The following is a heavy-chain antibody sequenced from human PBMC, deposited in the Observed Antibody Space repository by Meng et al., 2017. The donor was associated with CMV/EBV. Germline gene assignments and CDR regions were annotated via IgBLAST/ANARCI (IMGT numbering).Heavy chain of an antibody. J-gene: IGHJ4*02. D-gene: IGHD3-10*01. CDR2: INHSGST. CDR3: ARGRITMVRGVIRDYFDY. Sequence: SETLSPTCAVYGGSFSGYYWSWIRQPPGKGLEWIGEINHSGSTNYNPSLKSRVTISVDTSKNQFSLKLSSVTAADTAVYYCARGRITMVRGVIRDYFDYWGQGTLVTVSS. V-gene: IGHV4-34*01. CDR1: GGSFSGYY.